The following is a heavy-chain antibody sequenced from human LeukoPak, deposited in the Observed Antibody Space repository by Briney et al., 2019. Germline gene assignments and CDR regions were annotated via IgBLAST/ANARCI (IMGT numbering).Heavy chain of an antibody. CDR1: GFTFDDYA. J-gene: IGHJ5*02. CDR3: ARDVRRNNWFDP. V-gene: IGHV3-9*01. CDR2: ISWNSGSI. Sequence: PGGSLRLSCAASGFTFDDYAMHWVRQAPGKGLEWVSGISWNSGSIGYADSVKGRFTISRDNAKNSLYLQMNSLRAEDTALYYCARDVRRNNWFDPWGQGTLVTVSS.